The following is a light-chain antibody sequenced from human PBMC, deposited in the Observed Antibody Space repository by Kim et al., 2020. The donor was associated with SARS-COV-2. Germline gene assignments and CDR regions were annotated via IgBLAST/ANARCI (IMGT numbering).Light chain of an antibody. CDR2: GAS. Sequence: SPGERATLSGRASQSVSSSYLAWYQQKPGQAPRLLIYGASSRATRIPDRFSGSGSGTDFTLTISRLEPEDFAVYYCQQYGSSPCTFGQGTKVDIK. V-gene: IGKV3-20*01. CDR1: QSVSSSY. J-gene: IGKJ1*01. CDR3: QQYGSSPCT.